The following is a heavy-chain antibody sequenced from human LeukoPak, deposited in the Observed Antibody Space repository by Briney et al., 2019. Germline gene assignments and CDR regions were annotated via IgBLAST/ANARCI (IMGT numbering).Heavy chain of an antibody. CDR3: AMCTAATGTVY. Sequence: GGSLRLSCAASGFTFSTYGMHWVRQAPGKGLEWVAVISYDGSNKYYTDSVKGRFTISRDNSKNTLYLQMNSLRAEDTAVYYCAMCTAATGTVYWGQGTLVTVSS. CDR1: GFTFSTYG. J-gene: IGHJ4*02. V-gene: IGHV3-30*03. CDR2: ISYDGSNK. D-gene: IGHD6-13*01.